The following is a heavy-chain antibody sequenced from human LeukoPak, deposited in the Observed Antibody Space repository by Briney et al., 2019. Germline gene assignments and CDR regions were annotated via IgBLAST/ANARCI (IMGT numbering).Heavy chain of an antibody. J-gene: IGHJ3*02. D-gene: IGHD3-22*01. CDR2: ISYDGSNK. V-gene: IGHV3-30*18. Sequence: PGGSLRLSCAASGFTFSSYGMHWVRQAPGKGLEWVTVISYDGSNKYYADSVKGRFTISRDNSKNTLYLQMNSLRAEDTAVYYCAKDLYYYDSSGYYYPYAFDIWGQGTMVTVSS. CDR1: GFTFSSYG. CDR3: AKDLYYYDSSGYYYPYAFDI.